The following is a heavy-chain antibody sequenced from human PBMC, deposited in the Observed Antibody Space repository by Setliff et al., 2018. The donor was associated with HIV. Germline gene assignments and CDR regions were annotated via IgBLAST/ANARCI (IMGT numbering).Heavy chain of an antibody. Sequence: ETLSLTCTVSGGSISSYYWSWIRQTPGKGLAWIGYIYTSGSVNYNPSLNSRVTMSTDTSRNQFFLNLNYATAADTAVYFCARRVLQDSTITSSNWFDSWGQGTLVTVSS. J-gene: IGHJ5*01. CDR1: GGSISSYY. D-gene: IGHD2-2*01. CDR3: ARRVLQDSTITSSNWFDS. CDR2: IYTSGSV. V-gene: IGHV4-4*09.